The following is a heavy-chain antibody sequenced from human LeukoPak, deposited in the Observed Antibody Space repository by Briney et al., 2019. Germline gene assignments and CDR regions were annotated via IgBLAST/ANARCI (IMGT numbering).Heavy chain of an antibody. J-gene: IGHJ6*03. D-gene: IGHD2-15*01. CDR2: IYPGDSDT. CDR1: GYSFTSYW. Sequence: GESLKISCKGSGYSFTSYWIGWVRQMPGKGLEWMGIIYPGDSDTRYSPSFQGQVTISADKSISTAYLQWSSLKASDTAMYYCARSGGRPLYYYYYMDVWGKGTTVTVSS. CDR3: ARSGGRPLYYYYYMDV. V-gene: IGHV5-51*01.